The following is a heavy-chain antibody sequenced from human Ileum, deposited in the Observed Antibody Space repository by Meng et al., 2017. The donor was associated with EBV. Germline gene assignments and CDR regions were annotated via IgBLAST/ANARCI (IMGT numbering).Heavy chain of an antibody. CDR2: VNYNGDS. CDR3: ARDLRVGGAFDY. D-gene: IGHD1-26*01. V-gene: IGHV4-61*01. Sequence: VQQHASSPGLLRPSEPRSLTCTVSGASVTSSCYYWSWLRQSPGKGLEWLGYVNYNGDSTYNPSLKSRVTIFIDTSKKQFYLNLTSATAADTAIYYCARDLRVGGAFDYWGQGTLVTVSS. CDR1: GASVTSSCYY. J-gene: IGHJ4*02.